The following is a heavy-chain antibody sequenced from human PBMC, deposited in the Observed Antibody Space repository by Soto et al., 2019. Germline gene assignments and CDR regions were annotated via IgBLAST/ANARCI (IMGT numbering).Heavy chain of an antibody. CDR3: ARDVANSGLLDY. D-gene: IGHD3-10*01. V-gene: IGHV3-21*01. CDR1: GFTFSSYG. J-gene: IGHJ4*02. Sequence: PGGSLRLSCAASGFTFSSYGIHWVRQAPGKELAWASSISSSSSYIYYADSVKGRFTISRDNAKNSLYLQMNSLRAEDTAVYYCARDVANSGLLDYWGQGTLVSVSS. CDR2: ISSSSSYI.